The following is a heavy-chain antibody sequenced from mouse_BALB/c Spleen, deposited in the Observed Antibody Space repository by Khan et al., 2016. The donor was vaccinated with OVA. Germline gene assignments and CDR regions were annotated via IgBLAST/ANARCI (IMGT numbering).Heavy chain of an antibody. CDR3: ARSLVDYHAMDY. J-gene: IGHJ4*01. D-gene: IGHD2-2*01. Sequence: EVELVESGGGLVKPGGSLKLSCSASGFTFSSYAMSWVRQTPEKRLECVATIRTGGHYTFYPDSVKGRFPISSDNAKNTLSLQMSSLRSEDTAMYYCARSLVDYHAMDYWGQGTSVTVSS. V-gene: IGHV5-9-3*01. CDR2: IRTGGHYT. CDR1: GFTFSSYA.